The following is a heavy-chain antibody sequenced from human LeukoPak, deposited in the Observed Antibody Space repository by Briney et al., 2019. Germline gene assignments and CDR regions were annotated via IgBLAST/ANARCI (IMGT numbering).Heavy chain of an antibody. V-gene: IGHV4-59*12. CDR3: ARDRGDHEVDY. CDR1: GGSISSFY. CDR2: IYYSGST. J-gene: IGHJ4*02. D-gene: IGHD1-14*01. Sequence: PSETLSLTCTVSGGSISSFYWSWIRQPPGKGLELIGYIYYSGSTHYNPSLESRVTISADTSKNQFSLKLSSVTAADTAVYYCARDRGDHEVDYWGQGTLVTVSS.